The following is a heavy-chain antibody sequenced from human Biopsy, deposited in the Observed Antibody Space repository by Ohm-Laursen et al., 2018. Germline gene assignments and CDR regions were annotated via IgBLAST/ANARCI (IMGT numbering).Heavy chain of an antibody. Sequence: VTLSLTCTVSSGSISSYYWSWIRQPPGKGLVWIGYIYYTGSTNYNPSLKSRVTISVDTSMNNLSLRLTSVTAADTAVYYCARHAPSYSGSYWRYFDLWGRGTLVTASS. CDR1: SGSISSYY. J-gene: IGHJ2*01. CDR2: IYYTGST. CDR3: ARHAPSYSGSYWRYFDL. V-gene: IGHV4-59*08. D-gene: IGHD1-26*01.